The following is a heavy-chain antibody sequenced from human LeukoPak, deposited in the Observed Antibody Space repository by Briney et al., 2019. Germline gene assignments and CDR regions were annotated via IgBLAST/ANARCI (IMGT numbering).Heavy chain of an antibody. CDR3: ARDRAILAMDYQFDY. CDR1: GYTFTGYY. V-gene: IGHV1-2*02. D-gene: IGHD5-18*01. CDR2: INPKSGGT. J-gene: IGHJ4*02. Sequence: GASVKVSCKASGYTFTGYYMHWVRQAPGQGLEWMGWINPKSGGTNYAQKFQGRVTMTRDTSINTAYMDLSSLSSDDTAVYYCARDRAILAMDYQFDYWGQGTLVTVSS.